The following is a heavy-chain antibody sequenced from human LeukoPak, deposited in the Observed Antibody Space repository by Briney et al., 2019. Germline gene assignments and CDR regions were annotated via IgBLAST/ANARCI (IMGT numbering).Heavy chain of an antibody. CDR1: GFTFRNFA. V-gene: IGHV3-23*01. CDR3: AKDIELFMS. D-gene: IGHD1-26*01. Sequence: GGSLRLSCAASGFTFRNFAMSWVRQAPGKGLEWVSGLSHGGTRTFYAASVKGRFTISRDDSNTTLFLQMDNLRVEDTATYYCAKDIELFMSWGQGTLVIVSS. J-gene: IGHJ5*02. CDR2: LSHGGTRT.